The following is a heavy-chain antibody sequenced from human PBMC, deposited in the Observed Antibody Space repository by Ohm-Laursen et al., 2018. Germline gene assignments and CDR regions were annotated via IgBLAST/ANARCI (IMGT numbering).Heavy chain of an antibody. D-gene: IGHD2/OR15-2a*01. V-gene: IGHV3-7*01. CDR2: IRKDGGET. CDR3: ARDPTFHAFDI. CDR1: GFTFSSYW. Sequence: SLRLSCAASGFTFSSYWMTWVRQPPGKGLEWVANIRKDGGETYYVDSVKGRFTISRDNAKNSLYLQINSLKGEDTAVYFCARDPTFHAFDIWGQGTMVTVSS. J-gene: IGHJ3*02.